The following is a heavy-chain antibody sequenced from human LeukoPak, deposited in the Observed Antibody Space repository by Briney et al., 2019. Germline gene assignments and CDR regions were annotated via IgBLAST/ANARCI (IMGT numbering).Heavy chain of an antibody. J-gene: IGHJ6*02. V-gene: IGHV1-2*02. CDR3: ARDRVVPAAMGYYYYYYGMDV. CDR2: INPNSSGT. D-gene: IGHD2-2*01. CDR1: GYTFTGYY. Sequence: GASVKVSCKASGYTFTGYYMHWVRQAPGQGLEWMGWINPNSSGTNYAQKFQGRVTMTRDTSISTAYMELSRLRSDDTAVYYCARDRVVPAAMGYYYYYYGMDVWGQGTTVTVSS.